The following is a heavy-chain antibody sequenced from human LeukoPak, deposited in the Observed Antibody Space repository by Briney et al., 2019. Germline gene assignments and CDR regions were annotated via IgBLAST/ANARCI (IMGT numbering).Heavy chain of an antibody. Sequence: PSETLSLTCTVSGGSISSSSYYWGWIRQPPGKGLEWIGSIYYSGSTYYNPSLKSRVTISVDTSKNQFSLKLGSVTAADTAVYYCARLGLFDYWGQGTLVTVSS. CDR3: ARLGLFDY. CDR1: GGSISSSSYY. J-gene: IGHJ4*02. V-gene: IGHV4-39*01. D-gene: IGHD3/OR15-3a*01. CDR2: IYYSGST.